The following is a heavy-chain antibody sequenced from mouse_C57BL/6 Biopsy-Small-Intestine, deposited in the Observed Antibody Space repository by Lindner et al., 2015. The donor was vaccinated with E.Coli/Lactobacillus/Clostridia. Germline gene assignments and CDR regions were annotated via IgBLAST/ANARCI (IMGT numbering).Heavy chain of an antibody. J-gene: IGHJ2*01. CDR2: IYPGGGYT. CDR1: GYNFTNYW. Sequence: VQLQESGAELVRPGTSVKMSCKASGYNFTNYWIGWAKQRPGHGLEWIGDIYPGGGYTNYNEKFKGKATLTADKSSSTAYMQFSSLTSEDSAIYYCARTRGFDYWGQGTTLTVSS. CDR3: ARTRGFDY. V-gene: IGHV1-63*01.